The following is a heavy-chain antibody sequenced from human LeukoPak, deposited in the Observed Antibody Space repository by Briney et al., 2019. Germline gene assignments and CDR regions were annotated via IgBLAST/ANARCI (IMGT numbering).Heavy chain of an antibody. CDR1: GFTFTNYA. Sequence: GGSLRLSCATSGFTFTNYAMSWVRQAPGKGLEWVSFIRYDGGNKYYADSVKGRFTISRDNSKNTLYLQMNSLRAEDTAVYYCAKDSGYSSEGYWGQGTLVTVSS. J-gene: IGHJ4*02. CDR3: AKDSGYSSEGY. V-gene: IGHV3-30*02. CDR2: IRYDGGNK. D-gene: IGHD6-25*01.